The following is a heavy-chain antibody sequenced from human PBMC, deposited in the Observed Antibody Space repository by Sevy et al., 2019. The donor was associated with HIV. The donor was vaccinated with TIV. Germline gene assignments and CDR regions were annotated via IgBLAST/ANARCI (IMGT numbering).Heavy chain of an antibody. CDR3: ARDFMVRGVIIPEYYFDY. CDR2: ISSSSSTI. Sequence: GGSLRLSCAASGFTFSSYSTNWVRQAPGKGLEWVSYISSSSSTIYYADSVKGRFTISRDNAKNSLYLQMNSLRDEDTAVYYCARDFMVRGVIIPEYYFDYWGQGTLVTVSS. D-gene: IGHD3-10*01. J-gene: IGHJ4*02. CDR1: GFTFSSYS. V-gene: IGHV3-48*02.